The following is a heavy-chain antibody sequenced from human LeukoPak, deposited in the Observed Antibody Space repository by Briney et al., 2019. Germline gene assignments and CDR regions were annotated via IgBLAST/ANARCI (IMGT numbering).Heavy chain of an antibody. D-gene: IGHD6-6*01. V-gene: IGHV4-4*02. J-gene: IGHJ6*03. Sequence: SETLSLTCAVSGGSISSSNWWSWVRQPPGKGLEWIGEIYHSGSTNYNPSLKSRVTISVDTSKNQFSLKLSSVTAADTAVYYCARELSNREASIAARGDYYYMDVWGKGTTVTVSS. CDR3: ARELSNREASIAARGDYYYMDV. CDR2: IYHSGST. CDR1: GGSISSSNW.